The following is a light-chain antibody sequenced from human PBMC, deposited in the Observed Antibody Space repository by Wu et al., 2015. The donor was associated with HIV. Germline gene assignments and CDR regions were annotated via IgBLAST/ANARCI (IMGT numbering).Light chain of an antibody. CDR1: QSVSSNY. CDR2: GAS. Sequence: EIVLTQSPGTLSLSPGERATLSCRASQSVSSNYLAWYQQKPGQAPRLLIYGASSRATGIPDRFSGSVSGTDFTLTISRLEPEDFAVYYCQQSVTFGGGTKV. CDR3: QQSVT. V-gene: IGKV3-20*01. J-gene: IGKJ4*01.